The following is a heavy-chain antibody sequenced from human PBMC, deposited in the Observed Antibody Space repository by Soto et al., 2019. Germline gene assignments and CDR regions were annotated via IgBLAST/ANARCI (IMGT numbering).Heavy chain of an antibody. V-gene: IGHV4-39*01. D-gene: IGHD3-3*01. J-gene: IGHJ4*02. CDR2: IYYSGST. Sequence: SETLSLTCTVSGGSISSSSYYWGWIRQPPGKGLEWIGSIYYSGSTYYNPSLRSRVTISVDTSKNQFSLKLSSVTAADTAVYYCARKTIFGVVISEAPDYWGQGTLVTVSS. CDR3: ARKTIFGVVISEAPDY. CDR1: GGSISSSSYY.